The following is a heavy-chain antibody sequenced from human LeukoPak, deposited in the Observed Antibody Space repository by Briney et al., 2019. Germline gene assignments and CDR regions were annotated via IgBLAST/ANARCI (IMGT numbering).Heavy chain of an antibody. D-gene: IGHD3-3*01. CDR2: IYHSGST. Sequence: SQTLSLTCAVSGGSISSGGYSWSWIRQPPGKGLEWIGYIYHSGSTYYNPSLKSRVTISVDRSKNQFSLKLSSVTAADTAVYYCATLGPPTIFGVVIFEYYGMDVWGQGTTVTVSS. CDR3: ATLGPPTIFGVVIFEYYGMDV. V-gene: IGHV4-30-2*01. J-gene: IGHJ6*02. CDR1: GGSISSGGYS.